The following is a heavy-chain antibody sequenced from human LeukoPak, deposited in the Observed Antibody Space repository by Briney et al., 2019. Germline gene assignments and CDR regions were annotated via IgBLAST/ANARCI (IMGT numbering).Heavy chain of an antibody. Sequence: GRSLRLSCAPSGFTLSSYAMHWVRQAPGKGLEWVAVISYDGSNKYYADSVKGRFTISRDNSKNTLYLQMNSLRAEDTAVYYSARERKGLENQRQFWGQGTLVTVSS. CDR1: GFTLSSYA. V-gene: IGHV3-30-3*01. J-gene: IGHJ4*02. D-gene: IGHD1-1*01. CDR3: ARERKGLENQRQF. CDR2: ISYDGSNK.